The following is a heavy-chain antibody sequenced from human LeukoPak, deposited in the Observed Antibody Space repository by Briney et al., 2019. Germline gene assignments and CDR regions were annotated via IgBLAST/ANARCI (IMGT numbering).Heavy chain of an antibody. J-gene: IGHJ4*02. CDR1: GYSFTTYA. CDR3: AGYDSGTYYD. D-gene: IGHD1-26*01. V-gene: IGHV1-69*13. Sequence: ASVKVSCKAYGYSFTTYAMNWVRQAPGQGLEWMGGIIPIFNTPNNAQKFQGRVTITADESTSTAYMELSSLRSEDTAVYYCAGYDSGTYYDWGQGTLVTVSS. CDR2: IIPIFNTP.